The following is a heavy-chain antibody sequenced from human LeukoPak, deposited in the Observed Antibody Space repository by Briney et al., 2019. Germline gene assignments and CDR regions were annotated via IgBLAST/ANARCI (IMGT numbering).Heavy chain of an antibody. V-gene: IGHV4-59*01. J-gene: IGHJ4*02. CDR2: IHYTGST. Sequence: SETLSLTCTVSGVSMSNMYWSWTRQPPGKGLEWIGYIHYTGSTNYNPSLKSRISMSVDTSKSQPSLRLTSVTAADTALYYCARGGWSLDYWGQGTLVAVSS. CDR1: GVSMSNMY. CDR3: ARGGWSLDY. D-gene: IGHD6-19*01.